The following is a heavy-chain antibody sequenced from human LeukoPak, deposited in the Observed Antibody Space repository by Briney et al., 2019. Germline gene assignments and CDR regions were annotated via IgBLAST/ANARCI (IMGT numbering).Heavy chain of an antibody. CDR2: IYYSGST. J-gene: IGHJ6*02. D-gene: IGHD6-13*01. CDR1: GGSISSYY. Sequence: SETLSLTCTVSGGSISSYYWGWIRQPPGRGLEWIGSIYYSGSTYYNPSLKSRVTISVDTSKNQFSLKLSSVTAADTAVYYCARDQGNTIAAAGPYVYYYYGMDVWGQGTTVTVSS. CDR3: ARDQGNTIAAAGPYVYYYYGMDV. V-gene: IGHV4-39*07.